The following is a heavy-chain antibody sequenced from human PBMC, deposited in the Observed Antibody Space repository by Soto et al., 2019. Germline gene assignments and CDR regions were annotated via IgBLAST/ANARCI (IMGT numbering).Heavy chain of an antibody. CDR1: GGTFSSYA. J-gene: IGHJ5*02. CDR3: ARDWGYYGSGSYYNDWFDP. D-gene: IGHD3-10*01. Sequence: ASVKVSCKASGGTFSSYAISWVRQAPGQGPEWMGGISAYNGNTNYAQKLQGRVTMTTDTSTSTAYMELRSLRSDDTAVYYCARDWGYYGSGSYYNDWFDPWGQGTLVTVSS. CDR2: ISAYNGNT. V-gene: IGHV1-18*01.